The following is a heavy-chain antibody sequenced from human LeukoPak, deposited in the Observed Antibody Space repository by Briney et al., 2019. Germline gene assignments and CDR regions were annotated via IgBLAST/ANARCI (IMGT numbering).Heavy chain of an antibody. Sequence: ASVKVSCKASGYTFIGYYMHWVRQAPGQGLEWMGWINPNNGGTSYAQKFQGRVTMTRDTSISTAYMELSRLRSDDTAVYYCARANDYGFSYWGQGTLVTVSS. CDR3: ARANDYGFSY. D-gene: IGHD4-17*01. CDR2: INPNNGGT. J-gene: IGHJ4*02. CDR1: GYTFIGYY. V-gene: IGHV1-2*02.